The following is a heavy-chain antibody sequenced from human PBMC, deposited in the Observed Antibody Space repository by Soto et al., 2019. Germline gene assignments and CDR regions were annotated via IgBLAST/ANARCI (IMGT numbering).Heavy chain of an antibody. Sequence: QVQLVQSGAEVKKPGSSVKVFCKASGGTFSHYTISWVRQAPGQGLAWMGGIIPVFGTTDYEQKFQGRVTITADGSTSTAYMKLSSLRSADTAVYYCARSSPYIVVRKPTGNQDYYGMDVWGQGTTVTVSS. V-gene: IGHV1-69*01. CDR2: IIPVFGTT. CDR3: ARSSPYIVVRKPTGNQDYYGMDV. D-gene: IGHD2-2*01. CDR1: GGTFSHYT. J-gene: IGHJ6*02.